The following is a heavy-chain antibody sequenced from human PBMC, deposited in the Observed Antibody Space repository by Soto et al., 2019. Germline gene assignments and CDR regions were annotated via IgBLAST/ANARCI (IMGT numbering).Heavy chain of an antibody. V-gene: IGHV5-51*01. D-gene: IGHD3-22*01. CDR2: IYPGDSDT. Sequence: PGESLKISCKGSGYSFTSYWIGWVRQMPGKGLEWMGIIYPGDSDTRYSPYFQGQVTISADKSISTAYLQWSSLKASDTAMYYCSMTYYYDSSGYSGAFDIWGQGTMVTVSS. CDR1: GYSFTSYW. J-gene: IGHJ3*02. CDR3: SMTYYYDSSGYSGAFDI.